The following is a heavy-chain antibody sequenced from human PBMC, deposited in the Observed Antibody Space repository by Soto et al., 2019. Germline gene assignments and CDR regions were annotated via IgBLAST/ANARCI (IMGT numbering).Heavy chain of an antibody. CDR2: IRSKAYGGTT. CDR3: TRAPAKYYDFWSGYHPYYYYGMDV. CDR1: GFTFGDYA. Sequence: SLRLSCTASGFTFGDYAMSWVRQAPGKGLEWVGFIRSKAYGGTTEYAASVKGRFTISRDDSKSIAYLQMNSLKTEDTAVYYCTRAPAKYYDFWSGYHPYYYYGMDVWGQGTTVTISS. D-gene: IGHD3-3*01. J-gene: IGHJ6*02. V-gene: IGHV3-49*04.